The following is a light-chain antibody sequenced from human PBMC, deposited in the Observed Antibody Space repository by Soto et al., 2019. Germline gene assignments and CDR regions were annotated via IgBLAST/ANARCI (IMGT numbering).Light chain of an antibody. V-gene: IGKV3-20*01. Sequence: ESVLTQSPGTLSLSPGERATLSCRASQSVSSSYLAWYQQEPGQAPRLLIYGASSRATGIPDRFSGSGSGTDFTLTISRLEPEDFAVYYCQQYGSSRAFGQGTKVDIK. CDR1: QSVSSSY. CDR2: GAS. J-gene: IGKJ1*01. CDR3: QQYGSSRA.